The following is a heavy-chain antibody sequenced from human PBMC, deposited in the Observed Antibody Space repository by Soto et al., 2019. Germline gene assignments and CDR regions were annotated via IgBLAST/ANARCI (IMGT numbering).Heavy chain of an antibody. V-gene: IGHV4-39*01. CDR3: AVQSDYSNYYFDY. J-gene: IGHJ4*02. D-gene: IGHD4-4*01. CDR2: IYYSGST. Sequence: SETLSLTCTVSGGSISSSGYYWGWIRQPPGKGLEWIGSIYYSGSTYYNPSLKSRVTISVDTSKNQFSLKLSSVTAADTAVYYCAVQSDYSNYYFDYWGQGTLVTVSS. CDR1: GGSISSSGYY.